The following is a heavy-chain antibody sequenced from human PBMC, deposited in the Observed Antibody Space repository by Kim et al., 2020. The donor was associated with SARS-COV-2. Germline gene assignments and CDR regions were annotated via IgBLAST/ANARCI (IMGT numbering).Heavy chain of an antibody. J-gene: IGHJ4*01. D-gene: IGHD2-2*02. CDR2: ITTSGAIT. CDR1: GVTFGNYV. CDR3: VKYNVDLYASIPGDY. V-gene: IGHV3-23*01. Sequence: GGSLRLSCAASGVTFGNYVMSWVRQSPGKGLEWLSCITTSGAITYYADSVKGRFTISRDNSKNTLFLQMSILRADATAVYYSVKYNVDLYASIPGDYW.